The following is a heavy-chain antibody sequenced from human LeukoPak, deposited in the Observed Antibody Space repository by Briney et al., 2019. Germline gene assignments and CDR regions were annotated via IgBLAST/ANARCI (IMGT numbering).Heavy chain of an antibody. CDR2: ISGSGGST. CDR3: AKHSNSWPEYNWVDH. J-gene: IGHJ5*02. Sequence: GGSLRLSCAASGFTFSSYAMSWVRQAPGKGLEWVSAISGSGGSTYYADSVKGRFTISRDNSKNTLYLQMNSLRAEDTAVYYCAKHSNSWPEYNWVDHWGQGTLVTVSS. CDR1: GFTFSSYA. V-gene: IGHV3-23*01. D-gene: IGHD6-13*01.